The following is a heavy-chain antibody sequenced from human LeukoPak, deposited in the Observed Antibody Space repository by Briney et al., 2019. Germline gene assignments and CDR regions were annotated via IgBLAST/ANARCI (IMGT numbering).Heavy chain of an antibody. CDR1: GGSISSSSYY. D-gene: IGHD3-22*01. Sequence: SETLSLTCTVSGGSISSSSYYWGWIRQPPGKGLEWIGSIYYSGSTNYNPSLKSRVTISVDTSKNQFSLKLSSVTAADTAVYYCARAHGWLEGWIDYWGQGTLVTVSS. CDR3: ARAHGWLEGWIDY. V-gene: IGHV4-39*07. CDR2: IYYSGST. J-gene: IGHJ4*02.